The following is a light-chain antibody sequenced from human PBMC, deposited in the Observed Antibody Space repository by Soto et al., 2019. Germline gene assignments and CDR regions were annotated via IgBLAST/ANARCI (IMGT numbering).Light chain of an antibody. CDR1: QSLVHSDGNTY. CDR2: KIS. V-gene: IGKV2-24*01. J-gene: IGKJ2*01. CDR3: MQATQSPYT. Sequence: DFVMTQTPLSSPVSLGQSASFSCRSSQSLVHSDGNTYLSWLHQRPGQPPRLLIYKISSRFSGVPDRFSGSGAGSDFTLEISRVEAEDVGVYYCMQATQSPYTFGQGTKLEIK.